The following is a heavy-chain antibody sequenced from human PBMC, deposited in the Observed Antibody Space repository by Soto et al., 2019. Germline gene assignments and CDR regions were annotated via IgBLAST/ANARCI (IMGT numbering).Heavy chain of an antibody. CDR3: ARDHHRYSGYDYVDY. D-gene: IGHD5-12*01. CDR2: ISSSSSYT. Sequence: GGSLRLSCAASGFTFSDYYMSWIRQAPGRGLEWVSYISSSSSYTNYADSVKGRFTISRDNAKNSLYLQMNSLRAEDTAVYYCARDHHRYSGYDYVDYWGQGTLVTVSS. CDR1: GFTFSDYY. V-gene: IGHV3-11*05. J-gene: IGHJ4*02.